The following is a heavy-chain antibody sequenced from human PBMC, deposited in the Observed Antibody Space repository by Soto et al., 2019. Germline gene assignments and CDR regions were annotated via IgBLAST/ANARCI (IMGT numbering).Heavy chain of an antibody. CDR2: IIPIFGTA. D-gene: IGHD1-26*01. V-gene: IGHV1-69*13. Sequence: SVKVSCKASGGTFSSYAISWVRQAPGQGLEWMGGIIPIFGTANYAQKFQGRVTITADESTSTAYMELSSLRSEDTAVHYCARYSGSYRAPYYYYGMDVWGQGTTVTVSS. CDR3: ARYSGSYRAPYYYYGMDV. J-gene: IGHJ6*02. CDR1: GGTFSSYA.